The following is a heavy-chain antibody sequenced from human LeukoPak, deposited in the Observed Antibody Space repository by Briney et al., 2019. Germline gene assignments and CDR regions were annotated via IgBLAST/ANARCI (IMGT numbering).Heavy chain of an antibody. Sequence: AGGSLRLSCAASGFTFSSYSMNWVRQAPGKGLEWVSSISSSSSYIYYADSVKGRFTTSRDNAKNTLYLQMNSLRAEDTAVYYCAWGLTIFGVVNDAFDIWGQGTMVTVSS. V-gene: IGHV3-21*01. CDR1: GFTFSSYS. D-gene: IGHD3-3*01. CDR3: AWGLTIFGVVNDAFDI. CDR2: ISSSSSYI. J-gene: IGHJ3*02.